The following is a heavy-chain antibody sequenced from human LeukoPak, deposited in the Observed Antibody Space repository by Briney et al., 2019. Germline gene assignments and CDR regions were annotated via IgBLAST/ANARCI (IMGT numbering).Heavy chain of an antibody. D-gene: IGHD3-10*01. CDR1: GYTFTGYY. CDR2: INPNSGGT. Sequence: ASVKVSCKASGYTFTGYYMHWVRQAPGQGLEWMGWINPNSGGTNYAQKFQGRVTMARDTSISTAYMELSRLRSDDTAVYYCARTDITMVRGDKPLFGYWGQGTLVTVSS. J-gene: IGHJ4*02. V-gene: IGHV1-2*02. CDR3: ARTDITMVRGDKPLFGY.